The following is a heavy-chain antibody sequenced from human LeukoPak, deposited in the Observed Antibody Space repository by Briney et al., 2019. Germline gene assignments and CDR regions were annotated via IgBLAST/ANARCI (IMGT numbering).Heavy chain of an antibody. J-gene: IGHJ4*02. Sequence: SETLSLTCTVSGGSISSSSYYWGWIRQPPGKGLEWIGSMHYSGSTYYDPSLNSRVTISVDTSKNQFSLKLTSVTAADTAVYYCCGSGWFAGPFGYWGQGALVTVSS. D-gene: IGHD6-19*01. CDR1: GGSISSSSYY. CDR3: CGSGWFAGPFGY. V-gene: IGHV4-39*07. CDR2: MHYSGST.